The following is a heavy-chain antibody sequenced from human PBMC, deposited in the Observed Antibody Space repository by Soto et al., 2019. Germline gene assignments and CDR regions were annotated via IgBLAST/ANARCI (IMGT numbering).Heavy chain of an antibody. J-gene: IGHJ6*02. V-gene: IGHV1-58*02. CDR2: IVVGTANT. CDR3: AAAPYYYYYVGMDV. Sequence: QMQLVQSGPEVKKPGTSVKVSCKASGFTFTSSAMQWVRQTRGQRLEWIGWIVVGTANTNYAQKFQERVTITRDMSTSTVYMELSSLRSEDTAVYYCAAAPYYYYYVGMDVWGQGTTVTVSS. CDR1: GFTFTSSA.